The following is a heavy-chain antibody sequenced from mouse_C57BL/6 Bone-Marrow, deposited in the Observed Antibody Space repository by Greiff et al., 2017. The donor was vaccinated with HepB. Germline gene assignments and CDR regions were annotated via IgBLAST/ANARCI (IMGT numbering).Heavy chain of an antibody. V-gene: IGHV1-50*01. J-gene: IGHJ1*03. Sequence: VQLQQPGAELVKPGASVKLSCKASGYTFTSYWMQWVKQRPGHGLEWIGEIDPSDSYTNYNQKFKGKATLTVDTSSSTAYMQLSSLTSEDSAVYYCARSVTTVVDWYFDVWGTGTTVTVSS. CDR3: ARSVTTVVDWYFDV. D-gene: IGHD1-1*01. CDR1: GYTFTSYW. CDR2: IDPSDSYT.